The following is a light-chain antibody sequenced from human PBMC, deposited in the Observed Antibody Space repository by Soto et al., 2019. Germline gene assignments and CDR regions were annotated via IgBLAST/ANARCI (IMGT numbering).Light chain of an antibody. CDR1: QTISTY. J-gene: IGKJ1*01. CDR3: QQSHSIPWT. V-gene: IGKV1-39*01. CDR2: AAS. Sequence: DIQMTQSPSPLSASVGDRVTITCRASQTISTYLNWYQQKPGKAPKLLIYAASNLQSGVPSTFSGSGPGTDFTLTISSLQPEDFATYYCQQSHSIPWTFGQGTKVDI.